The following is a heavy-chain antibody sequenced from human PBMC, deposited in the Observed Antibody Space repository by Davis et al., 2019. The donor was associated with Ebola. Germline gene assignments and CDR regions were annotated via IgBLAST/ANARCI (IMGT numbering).Heavy chain of an antibody. CDR2: IRSNTYGGTT. V-gene: IGHV3-49*03. D-gene: IGHD3-16*02. CDR1: GFTSGDYA. Sequence: PGGSLRLSCTTSGFTSGDYAMSWLRQAPGKGLEWVGFIRSNTYGGTTDYAASVRGRFTISRDDSKSIAYLQMNSLKTEDTAVYYCTRAEDDMITFGGVVAKGSWGQGTLVTVSS. J-gene: IGHJ5*02. CDR3: TRAEDDMITFGGVVAKGS.